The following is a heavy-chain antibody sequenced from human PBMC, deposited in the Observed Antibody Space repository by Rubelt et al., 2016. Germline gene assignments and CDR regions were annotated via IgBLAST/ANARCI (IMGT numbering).Heavy chain of an antibody. J-gene: IGHJ3*01. CDR2: IYHTWTT. CDR1: GGSISRISSY. D-gene: IGHD1-26*01. CDR3: ARDRLVGASDAFDF. V-gene: IGHV4-39*07. Sequence: QLQLQGSGPGLVKPSETLSLSCSVSGGSISRISSYWGWVRPPPGKGLAWSGVIYHTWTTYSNPSLKSRATISVDTSKNQLSLKLTSVTAADTAMYYCARDRLVGASDAFDFWGQGTMVTVSS.